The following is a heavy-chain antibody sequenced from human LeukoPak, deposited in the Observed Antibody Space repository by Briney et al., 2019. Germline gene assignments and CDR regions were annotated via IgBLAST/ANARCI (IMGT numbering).Heavy chain of an antibody. CDR2: INPNSGGT. Sequence: ASVKVSCKASGYTFTCYYMHWVRQAPGQGLEWMGWINPNSGGTNYAQKFQGRVTMTRDTSISTAYMELSRLRSDDTAVYYCARPLRIPYDSSGYYYWGAFDIWGQGTMVTVSS. CDR1: GYTFTCYY. V-gene: IGHV1-2*02. J-gene: IGHJ3*02. D-gene: IGHD3-22*01. CDR3: ARPLRIPYDSSGYYYWGAFDI.